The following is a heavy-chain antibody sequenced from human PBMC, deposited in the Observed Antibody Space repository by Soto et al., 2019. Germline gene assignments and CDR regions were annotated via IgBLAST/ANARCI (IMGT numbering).Heavy chain of an antibody. V-gene: IGHV4-31*03. CDR2: IYYSGST. CDR1: GGSISSGGYY. CDR3: ARVPLYSSSWPFDY. J-gene: IGHJ4*02. D-gene: IGHD6-13*01. Sequence: SETLSLTCTVSGGSISSGGYYWSWIRQHPGKGLEWIGYIYYSGSTYYNPSLKSRVTISVDTSKNQFSLKLSSVTAADTAVYYCARVPLYSSSWPFDYWGQGTLVTVSS.